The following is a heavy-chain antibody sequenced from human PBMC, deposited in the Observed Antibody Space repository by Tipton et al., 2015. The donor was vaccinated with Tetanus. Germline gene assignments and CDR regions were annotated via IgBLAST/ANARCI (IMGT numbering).Heavy chain of an antibody. D-gene: IGHD6-13*01. J-gene: IGHJ5*02. CDR3: ARGTWLYTSTYHRHWLDP. CDR1: GSSITSTTHY. V-gene: IGHV4-39*01. CDR2: IYYSGST. Sequence: GLVKPSETLSLTCTVSGSSITSTTHYWGWIRQAPGKGLEWIGIIYYSGSTYYNASLRSRVTISVDTSKNQFSLQLRSVTAADTAVYYCARGTWLYTSTYHRHWLDPWGQGTLVTVSS.